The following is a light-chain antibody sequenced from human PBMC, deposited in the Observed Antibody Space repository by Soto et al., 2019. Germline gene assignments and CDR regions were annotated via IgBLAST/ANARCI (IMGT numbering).Light chain of an antibody. CDR3: QQYNDYQYT. V-gene: IGKV1-5*03. J-gene: IGKJ2*01. Sequence: DIQMTQSPSTLSASVGDRVTITCRASQSITTWLAWYQQKPGKAPKLLIYKATNLQSGVPSRFSGSGAGTGFSLTISSLQPEDFAIYYGQQYNDYQYTVGQGTKLESK. CDR1: QSITTW. CDR2: KAT.